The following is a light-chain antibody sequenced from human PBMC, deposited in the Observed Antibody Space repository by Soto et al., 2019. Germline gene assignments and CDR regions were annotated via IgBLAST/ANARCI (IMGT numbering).Light chain of an antibody. CDR3: SSYTTSNTRQIV. CDR2: DVS. J-gene: IGLJ1*01. V-gene: IGLV2-14*03. CDR1: SSDVGGYNY. Sequence: QSALTQPASVSGSPGQSITISCTGTSSDVGGYNYVSWYQHHPGKAPKLMIFDVSNRPSGVSTRSSGSKSGNTASLTISGLQPEDEADYYCSSYTTSNTRQIVFGTGTKLTVL.